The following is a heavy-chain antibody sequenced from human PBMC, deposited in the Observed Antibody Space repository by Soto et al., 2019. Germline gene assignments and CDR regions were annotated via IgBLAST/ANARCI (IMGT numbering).Heavy chain of an antibody. Sequence: QVQLQQWGAGLLKPSETLSLTCAVYGGSFSGYYWSWIRQPPGKGLEWIGEINHSGSTNYNPSLTSRVTISVDTSKNQFSLKLRSVTAADTAVYYCARGWVVVVAATRWFDPWGQGILVTVSS. CDR1: GGSFSGYY. J-gene: IGHJ5*02. CDR2: INHSGST. CDR3: ARGWVVVVAATRWFDP. D-gene: IGHD2-15*01. V-gene: IGHV4-34*01.